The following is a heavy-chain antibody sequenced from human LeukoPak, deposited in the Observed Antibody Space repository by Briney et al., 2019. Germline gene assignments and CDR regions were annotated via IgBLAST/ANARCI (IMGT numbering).Heavy chain of an antibody. CDR2: IIPIFGTA. D-gene: IGHD2-15*01. V-gene: IGHV1-69*05. CDR1: GGTFSSYA. Sequence: VASVKVSCKASGGTFSSYAISWVRQAPGQGLEWMGGIIPIFGTANYAQKFQGRVTITTDESTSTAYMELSSLRSEDTAVYYCARGDCSGGSCLDDAFDIWGQGTMVTVS. CDR3: ARGDCSGGSCLDDAFDI. J-gene: IGHJ3*02.